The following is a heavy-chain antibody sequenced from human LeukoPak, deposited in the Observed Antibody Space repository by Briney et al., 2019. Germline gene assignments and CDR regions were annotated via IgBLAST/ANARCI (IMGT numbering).Heavy chain of an antibody. Sequence: PSETLSLTCTVSGGSIGSYYWSWIRQPPGKGLEWIGYIYYSGSTNYKPSLKSRVTISVDTSKNQFSLELSSVTAADTAVYYCARQGDYGDFYFDYWGQGTLVTVSS. CDR3: ARQGDYGDFYFDY. CDR2: IYYSGST. V-gene: IGHV4-59*08. D-gene: IGHD4-17*01. J-gene: IGHJ4*02. CDR1: GGSIGSYY.